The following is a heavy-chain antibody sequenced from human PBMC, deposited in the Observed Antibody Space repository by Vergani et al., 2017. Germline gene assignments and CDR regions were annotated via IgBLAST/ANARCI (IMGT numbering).Heavy chain of an antibody. J-gene: IGHJ4*02. V-gene: IGHV3-30*02. D-gene: IGHD3-16*01. Sequence: VQLVESGGGLVQPGGSLRLSCATSGFTLSNSDMQWIRQGPGKGLEFVAFIQFDGSNQYYADSVKGRFTLSRDFSKNTLYLQMNSLRTDDTATYYCAKHFRGWGIDYWGQGTQVIVSS. CDR1: GFTLSNSD. CDR3: AKHFRGWGIDY. CDR2: IQFDGSNQ.